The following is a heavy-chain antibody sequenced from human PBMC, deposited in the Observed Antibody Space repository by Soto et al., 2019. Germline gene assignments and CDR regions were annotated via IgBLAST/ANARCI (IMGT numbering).Heavy chain of an antibody. D-gene: IGHD1-26*01. CDR1: GFSFRDYA. V-gene: IGHV3-30-3*01. J-gene: IGHJ4*02. Sequence: GRSLRLSCAASGFSFRDYAMHWVRQAPGKGLEWVALISYDGSNKYYADSVKGRFTISRDNSKNTLYLQMNSLRADDTSVYYCARDQVSGSPQIDSWGQGTMGTVSS. CDR3: ARDQVSGSPQIDS. CDR2: ISYDGSNK.